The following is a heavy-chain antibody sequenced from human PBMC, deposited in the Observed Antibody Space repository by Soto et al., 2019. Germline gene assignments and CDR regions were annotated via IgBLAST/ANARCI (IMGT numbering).Heavy chain of an antibody. CDR2: IYYSGST. V-gene: IGHV4-59*01. CDR1: GGSISSYY. J-gene: IGHJ6*02. Sequence: NPSETLSLTCTVSGGSISSYYWSWIRQPPGKGLEWIGYIYYSGSTNYNPSLKSRVTISVDTSKNQFSLKLSSVTAADTAVYYCARARGYCSSTSCFAPYYYYYGMDVWGQGTTVTVSS. CDR3: ARARGYCSSTSCFAPYYYYYGMDV. D-gene: IGHD2-2*01.